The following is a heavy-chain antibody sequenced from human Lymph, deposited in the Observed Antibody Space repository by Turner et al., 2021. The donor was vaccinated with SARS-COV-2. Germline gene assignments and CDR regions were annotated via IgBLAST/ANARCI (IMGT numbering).Heavy chain of an antibody. D-gene: IGHD3-16*01. CDR2: ISGSGGNT. Sequence: EVQLLESGGGLVQPGGSLRLSCAASGFTSNNYAMSWVRQAPGKGLEWVSTISGSGGNTYYADYVKGRFIISRDNSKNTLYLQMNSLRAEDTAVYYCANLYPTVSWEFPYGMDVWGQGTTVTVSS. J-gene: IGHJ6*02. CDR3: ANLYPTVSWEFPYGMDV. CDR1: GFTSNNYA. V-gene: IGHV3-23*01.